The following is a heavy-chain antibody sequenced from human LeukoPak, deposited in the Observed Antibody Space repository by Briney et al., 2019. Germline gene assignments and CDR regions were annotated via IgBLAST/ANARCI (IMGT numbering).Heavy chain of an antibody. Sequence: PSETLSLTCAVSGYSISSGYYWGWIRQPPGKGLEWIGSIYHSGSTYYNPSLKSRVTISVDTSKNQFSLKLSSVTAADTAVYYCARHTYYYGSGSLYYYYYMDVWGKGTTVTVSS. J-gene: IGHJ6*03. V-gene: IGHV4-38-2*01. CDR3: ARHTYYYGSGSLYYYYYMDV. D-gene: IGHD3-10*01. CDR2: IYHSGST. CDR1: GYSISSGYY.